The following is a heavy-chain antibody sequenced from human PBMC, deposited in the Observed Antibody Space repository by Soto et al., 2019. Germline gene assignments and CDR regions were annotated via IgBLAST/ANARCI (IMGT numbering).Heavy chain of an antibody. CDR3: AKSRYSDSSGDFYDY. J-gene: IGHJ4*02. V-gene: IGHV3-23*01. CDR1: GFAFSSYA. CDR2: IIGSGGSP. D-gene: IGHD3-22*01. Sequence: GGSLRLSCAASGFAFSSYAMTWVRQTPGKGLEWVSGIIGSGGSPYYADSVKGRFTISRDNSNNTLFLQMNSLRAEDTAVYYCAKSRYSDSSGDFYDYWGQGTLVTVSS.